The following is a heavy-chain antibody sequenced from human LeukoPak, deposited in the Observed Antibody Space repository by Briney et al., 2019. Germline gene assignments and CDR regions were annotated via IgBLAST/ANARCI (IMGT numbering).Heavy chain of an antibody. CDR2: INPNTGDT. CDR3: ARDQEGFDY. V-gene: IGHV1-2*06. CDR1: GYTITGYY. Sequence: ASVKVSCKASGYTITGYYMHWVRQAPGQGLEWMGRINPNTGDTNSARKFQGRITMTRDTSISTVYMELSRLRSDDTAVYYCARDQEGFDYWGQGTLVTVSS. J-gene: IGHJ4*02.